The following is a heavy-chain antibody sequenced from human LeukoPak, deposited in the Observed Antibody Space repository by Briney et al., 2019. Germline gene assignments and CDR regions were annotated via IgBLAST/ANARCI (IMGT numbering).Heavy chain of an antibody. CDR1: GGSISSSSYY. Sequence: SETLSLTCTVSGGSISSSSYYRGWIRQPPGKGLEWIGSIYYSGSTYYNPSLKSRVTISVDTSKNQFSLKLGSVTAADTAVYYCARDGLMLPDNWFDPWGQGTLVTVSS. V-gene: IGHV4-39*07. CDR2: IYYSGST. J-gene: IGHJ5*02. CDR3: ARDGLMLPDNWFDP. D-gene: IGHD2-15*01.